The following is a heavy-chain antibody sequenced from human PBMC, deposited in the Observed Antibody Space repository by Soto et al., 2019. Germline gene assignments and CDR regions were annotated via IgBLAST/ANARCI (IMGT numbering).Heavy chain of an antibody. CDR2: ISGSGSST. V-gene: IGHV3-23*01. CDR3: AKDRAIVGALDP. CDR1: GFTFSGYA. J-gene: IGHJ5*02. Sequence: EVQLLESGGGLVQTGGSLRLSCAASGFTFSGYAMSWVRQAPGKGLEWVSAISGSGSSTYYGDSVKGRFTISRDNSKNTLYLQMNSLRAEDTAVYYCAKDRAIVGALDPWGQGTLVTVSS. D-gene: IGHD1-26*01.